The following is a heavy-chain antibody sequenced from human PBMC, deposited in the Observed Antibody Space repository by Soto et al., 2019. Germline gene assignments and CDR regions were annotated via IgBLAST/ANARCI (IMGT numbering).Heavy chain of an antibody. CDR1: GYTFTSYG. J-gene: IGHJ4*02. CDR2: ISAYNGNT. CDR3: ARRLPVADRGWFSSFDS. D-gene: IGHD3-10*01. V-gene: IGHV1-18*01. Sequence: ASVKVSCKASGYTFTSYGISWVRQAPGQGLEWMGWISAYNGNTKYAQKFQGRVTMTTDTSTSTAYMELRSLRSDETAVYYCARRLPVADRGWFSSFDSWGQGTRVTVSS.